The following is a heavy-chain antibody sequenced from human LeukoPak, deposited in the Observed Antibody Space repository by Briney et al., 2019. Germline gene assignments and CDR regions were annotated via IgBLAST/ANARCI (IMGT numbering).Heavy chain of an antibody. V-gene: IGHV4-61*08. CDR1: GGSISSGGYY. Sequence: SETLSLTCTVSGGSISSGGYYWSWIRQHPGKGLEWIGYIYYSGSTYYNPSLKSRVTISVDTSKNQFSLKLSSVTAADTAVYYCARVSPYDILTGYPHDAFDIWGQGTMVTVSS. D-gene: IGHD3-9*01. J-gene: IGHJ3*02. CDR2: IYYSGST. CDR3: ARVSPYDILTGYPHDAFDI.